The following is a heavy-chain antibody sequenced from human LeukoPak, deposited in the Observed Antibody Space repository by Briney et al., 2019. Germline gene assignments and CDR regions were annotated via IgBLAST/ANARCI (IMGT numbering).Heavy chain of an antibody. CDR1: GYTFTGYY. Sequence: ASVKVSCKASGYTFTGYYVHWVRQAPGQGLEWMGWINPNSGGTNYAQKFQGRVTMTRDTSISTAYMELSRLRSDDTAVYYCARGRGPHYYDSRVYYFDYWGQGTLVTVSS. J-gene: IGHJ4*02. D-gene: IGHD3-22*01. CDR2: INPNSGGT. CDR3: ARGRGPHYYDSRVYYFDY. V-gene: IGHV1-2*02.